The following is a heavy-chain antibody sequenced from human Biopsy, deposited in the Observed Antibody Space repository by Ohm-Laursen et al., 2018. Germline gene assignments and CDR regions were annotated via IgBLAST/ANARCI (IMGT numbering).Heavy chain of an antibody. V-gene: IGHV1-2*02. CDR2: INAKTGDT. CDR3: TRGGYYYDSLAYYYWFDP. J-gene: IGHJ5*02. CDR1: GYTFTGYH. D-gene: IGHD3-22*01. Sequence: SVKVSCNASGYTFTGYHVHWVRQAPGQGLEWMGWINAKTGDTNYAQRFQGRVTMTRDTSISMAYVDLSSLRSDDTAVYYCTRGGYYYDSLAYYYWFDPWGQGALVTVSS.